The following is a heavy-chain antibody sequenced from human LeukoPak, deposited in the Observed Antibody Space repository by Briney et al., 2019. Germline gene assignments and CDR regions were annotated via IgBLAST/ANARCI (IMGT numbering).Heavy chain of an antibody. CDR3: ARGGYSRTYYYYYMDV. V-gene: IGHV1-2*02. Sequence: ASVKVSCKASGYTFTGYYMHWVRQAPGQGLEWMGWINPNSGGTNCAQKFQGRVTMTRDTSISTAYMELSRLRSDDTAVYYCARGGYSRTYYYYYMDVWGKGTTVTISS. CDR1: GYTFTGYY. J-gene: IGHJ6*03. D-gene: IGHD6-13*01. CDR2: INPNSGGT.